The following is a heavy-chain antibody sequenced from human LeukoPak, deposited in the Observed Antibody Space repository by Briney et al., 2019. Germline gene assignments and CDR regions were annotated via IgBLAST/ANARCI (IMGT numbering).Heavy chain of an antibody. CDR3: RGIQLWARTYAFDI. D-gene: IGHD5-18*01. CDR2: IKQDGSEK. J-gene: IGHJ3*02. CDR1: GFTFSSYW. V-gene: IGHV3-7*01. Sequence: PGGSLRLSCAASGFTFSSYWTSWVRQAPGKGLEWVANIKQDGSEKYYVDSVKGRFTISRDNAKNSLYLQMNSLRAEDTAVYYCRGIQLWARTYAFDIWGQGTMVTVSS.